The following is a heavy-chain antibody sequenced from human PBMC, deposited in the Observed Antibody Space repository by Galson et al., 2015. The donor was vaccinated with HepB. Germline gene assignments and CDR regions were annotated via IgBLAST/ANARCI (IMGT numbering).Heavy chain of an antibody. CDR3: AKDQYGDYEVDY. Sequence: LRLSCAASGFTFSSYGMHWVRQAPGKGLEWVAVISYDGSNKYYADSVKGRFTISRDNSKNTLYLQMNSLRAEDTAVYYCAKDQYGDYEVDYWGQGTLVTVSS. D-gene: IGHD4-17*01. J-gene: IGHJ4*02. CDR1: GFTFSSYG. CDR2: ISYDGSNK. V-gene: IGHV3-30*18.